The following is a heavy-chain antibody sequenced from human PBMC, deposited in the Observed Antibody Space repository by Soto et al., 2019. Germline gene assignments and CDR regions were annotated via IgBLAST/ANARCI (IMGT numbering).Heavy chain of an antibody. Sequence: QVQLVQSGAEVKKPGASVKVSCKASGYTFTSYGISWVRQAPGQGLEWMGWISAYNGNTNYAQKLQGRVTMTTDTSRSTAYMELRGLRSDDTAVYYCARPNCISTSCYPPHLREGYWFDPWGQGTLVTVSS. D-gene: IGHD2-2*01. V-gene: IGHV1-18*01. CDR1: GYTFTSYG. CDR3: ARPNCISTSCYPPHLREGYWFDP. CDR2: ISAYNGNT. J-gene: IGHJ5*02.